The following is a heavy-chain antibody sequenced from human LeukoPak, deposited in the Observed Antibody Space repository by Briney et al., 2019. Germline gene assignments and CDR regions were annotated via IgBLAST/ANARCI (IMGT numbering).Heavy chain of an antibody. CDR2: IYHSGNT. J-gene: IGHJ5*02. Sequence: SETLSLTCTVSGYSISRVFYCGWIRPPPGKGLEWIGSIYHSGNTYYNPTLQRRVTISVDTSKNQFSLKLSYVAAADTAVYYCARLLRYFDWPSGAPRQYGNWFGPWGQGTQVTVSS. D-gene: IGHD3-9*01. V-gene: IGHV4-38-2*02. CDR1: GYSISRVFY. CDR3: ARLLRYFDWPSGAPRQYGNWFGP.